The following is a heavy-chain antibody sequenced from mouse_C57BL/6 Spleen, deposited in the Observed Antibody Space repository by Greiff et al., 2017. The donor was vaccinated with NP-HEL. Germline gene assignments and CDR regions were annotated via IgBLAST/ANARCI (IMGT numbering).Heavy chain of an antibody. CDR3: AREDYDYDRAWFAY. CDR2: ISDGGSYT. Sequence: EVQRVESGGGLVKPGGSLKLSCAASGFTFSSYAMSWVRQTPEKRLEWVATISDGGSYTYYPDNVKGRFTISRDNAKNNLYLQMSHLKSEDTAMYYCAREDYDYDRAWFAYWGQGTLVTVSA. V-gene: IGHV5-4*01. CDR1: GFTFSSYA. D-gene: IGHD2-4*01. J-gene: IGHJ3*01.